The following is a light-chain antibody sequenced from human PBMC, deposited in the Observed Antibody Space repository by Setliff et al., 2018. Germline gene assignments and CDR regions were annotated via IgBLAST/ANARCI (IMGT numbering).Light chain of an antibody. CDR3: CSYAGSYTDV. CDR2: GNS. Sequence: QSALAQPPSVSGAPGQRVTIPCTGSSSNIGAGYDVHWYQHLPGTAPKLLIYGNSNRPSGVPDRFSGSKSGTSASLAITGLQAEDEADYYCCSYAGSYTDVFGTGTKVTVL. J-gene: IGLJ1*01. V-gene: IGLV1-40*01. CDR1: SSNIGAGYD.